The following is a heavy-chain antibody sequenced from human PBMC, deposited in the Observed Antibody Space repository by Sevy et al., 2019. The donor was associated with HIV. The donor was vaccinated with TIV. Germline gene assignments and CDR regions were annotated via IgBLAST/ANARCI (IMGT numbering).Heavy chain of an antibody. CDR2: IYYSGST. V-gene: IGHV4-59*01. D-gene: IGHD6-13*01. CDR1: GGSISSYY. Sequence: SETLSLTCTVSGGSISSYYWSWIRQPPGKGLEWIGYIYYSGSTNYNPSLKRRVTISVDTSKNQFSLKLSSVTAAGTAVYYGARDIAAAGTFGWFDSWGQGTLVTVSS. J-gene: IGHJ5*01. CDR3: ARDIAAAGTFGWFDS.